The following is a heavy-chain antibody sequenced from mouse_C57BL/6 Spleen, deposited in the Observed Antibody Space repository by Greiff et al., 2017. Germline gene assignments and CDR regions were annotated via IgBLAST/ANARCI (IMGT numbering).Heavy chain of an antibody. CDR3: ARDREGYYAMDY. Sequence: EVMLVESGGGLVKPGGSLKLSCAASGFTFSSYATSWVRQTPEKRLEWVATISDGGSYTYYPDNVKGRFTISRDNAKNNLYLQMSHLKSEDTAMYYCARDREGYYAMDYWGQGTSVTVSS. CDR2: ISDGGSYT. V-gene: IGHV5-4*01. J-gene: IGHJ4*01. CDR1: GFTFSSYA.